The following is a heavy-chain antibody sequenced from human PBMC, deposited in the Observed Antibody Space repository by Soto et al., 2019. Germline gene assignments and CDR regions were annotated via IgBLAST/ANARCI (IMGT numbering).Heavy chain of an antibody. CDR1: GGTFSSYA. J-gene: IGHJ5*02. CDR3: ASMSESYTSWFDP. CDR2: IIPIFGTA. Sequence: SVKVSCKASGGTFSSYAISWVRQAPGQGLEWMGGIIPIFGTANYAQKFQGRVTITADESTSTAYMELSSLRSEDTAVYYCASMSESYTSWFDPWGQGTLVTVSS. D-gene: IGHD1-26*01. V-gene: IGHV1-69*13.